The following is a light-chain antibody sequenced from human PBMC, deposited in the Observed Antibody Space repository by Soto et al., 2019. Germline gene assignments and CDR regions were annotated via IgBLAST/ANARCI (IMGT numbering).Light chain of an antibody. CDR2: DVS. CDR1: SSDVGGYNY. V-gene: IGLV2-11*01. J-gene: IGLJ1*01. CDR3: CSYAGSYTYV. Sequence: QSALTQPRSVSGSPGQSVTISCTGTSSDVGGYNYVSWYQQHPGKASKLMIYDVSKRPSGVPDRFSGSKSGNTASLTISCLQADDEAEYYCCSYAGSYTYVFGTGTKVTVL.